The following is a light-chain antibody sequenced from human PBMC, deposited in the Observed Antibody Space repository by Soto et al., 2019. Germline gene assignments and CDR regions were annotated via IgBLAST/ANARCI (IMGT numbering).Light chain of an antibody. J-gene: IGKJ1*01. CDR3: HQYGNSPWT. V-gene: IGKV3-20*01. CDR1: QSSFDSY. Sequence: EVVLTQTPDTLSLSPGEGATLSCRASQSSFDSYLAWFQQKPGQAPRLLIYAASTRATGIPDRFSGSRSGTDFTRTISRLEPEDAAVYYCHQYGNSPWTLGQGTKVEI. CDR2: AAS.